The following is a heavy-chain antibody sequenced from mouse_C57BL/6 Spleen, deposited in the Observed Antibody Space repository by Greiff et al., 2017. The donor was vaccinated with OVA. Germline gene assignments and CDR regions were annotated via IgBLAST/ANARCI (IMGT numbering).Heavy chain of an antibody. J-gene: IGHJ1*03. CDR3: ARWITTVVAPSVGFDV. CDR1: GYTFTSYG. V-gene: IGHV1-81*01. CDR2: IYPRSGNT. D-gene: IGHD1-1*01. Sequence: QVQLQQSGAELARPGASVKLSCKASGYTFTSYGISWVKQRTGQGLEWIGEIYPRSGNTYYNEKFKGKATLTADKSSSTAYMELRSLTSEDSAVYCWARWITTVVAPSVGFDVWGTGTTVTVAS.